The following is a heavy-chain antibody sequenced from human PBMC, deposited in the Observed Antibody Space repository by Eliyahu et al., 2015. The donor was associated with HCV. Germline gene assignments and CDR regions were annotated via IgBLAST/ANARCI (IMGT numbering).Heavy chain of an antibody. Sequence: QVQLQESGPGLVKPSQTLSLTCTVSGGSISSGSYXWSWIRQPAGKGLEWIGRIYTSGSTNYNPSLKSRVTISVDTSKNQFSLKLSSVTAADTAVYYCARVGYFDWFPSAETEWGQGTLVTVSS. CDR2: IYTSGST. J-gene: IGHJ4*02. CDR3: ARVGYFDWFPSAETE. D-gene: IGHD3-9*01. CDR1: GGSISSGSYX. V-gene: IGHV4-61*02.